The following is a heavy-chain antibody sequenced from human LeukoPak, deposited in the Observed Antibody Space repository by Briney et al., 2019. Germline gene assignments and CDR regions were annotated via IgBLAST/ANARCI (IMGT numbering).Heavy chain of an antibody. CDR3: ARGRNFHDYGDYYYMDV. V-gene: IGHV1-3*01. D-gene: IGHD4-17*01. CDR2: INAGNGKT. J-gene: IGHJ6*03. Sequence: ASVKVSCKASGYTFTSYAIHWVRQAPGQRLEWMGWINAGNGKTKYSQEFQGRVTITRDTSASTAYMELSRLRSDDTAVYYCARGRNFHDYGDYYYMDVWGKGTTVTVSS. CDR1: GYTFTSYA.